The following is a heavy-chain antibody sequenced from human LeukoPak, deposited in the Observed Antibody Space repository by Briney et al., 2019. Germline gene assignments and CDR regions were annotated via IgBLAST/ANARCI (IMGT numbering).Heavy chain of an antibody. CDR1: GGSISSYY. CDR2: IYYSGST. Sequence: PSETLSLTCTVSGGSISSYYWSWIRQPPGKGLEWIGYIYYSGSTNYNPSLKSRVSISVDTSKNQFSLKLSSVTAADTAVYYCARILLWFGEVTHFDSWGQGTLVTVSS. V-gene: IGHV4-59*12. CDR3: ARILLWFGEVTHFDS. J-gene: IGHJ4*02. D-gene: IGHD3-10*01.